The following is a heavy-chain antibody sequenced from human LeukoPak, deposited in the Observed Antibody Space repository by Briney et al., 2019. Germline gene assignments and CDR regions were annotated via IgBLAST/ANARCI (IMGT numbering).Heavy chain of an antibody. CDR3: AREDYYDSGSSDY. CDR2: MNPNSGNT. D-gene: IGHD3-22*01. J-gene: IGHJ4*02. CDR1: GYTFTGWH. V-gene: IGHV1-8*03. Sequence: ASVKVSCKASGYTFTGWHMHWVRQATGQGLEWMGWMNPNSGNTAYAQKFQGRVTITRNTSISTAYMELSSLRSEDTAIYYCAREDYYDSGSSDYWGQGTLVTVSS.